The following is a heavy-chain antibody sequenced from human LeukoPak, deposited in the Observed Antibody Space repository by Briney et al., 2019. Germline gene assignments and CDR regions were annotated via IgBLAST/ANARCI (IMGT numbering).Heavy chain of an antibody. D-gene: IGHD3-10*01. J-gene: IGHJ4*02. V-gene: IGHV3-30*02. CDR2: IRYDGSNK. CDR1: GFTFSNYG. Sequence: GGSLRLSCAASGFTFSNYGMHWVRQAPGKGLEWVAFIRYDGSNKDYADSVKGRFTISRDNSRKTLYVQMNSLRAEDTAVYYCAKDAAQKAAYYYGDRFDYWGQGTLVTASS. CDR3: AKDAAQKAAYYYGDRFDY.